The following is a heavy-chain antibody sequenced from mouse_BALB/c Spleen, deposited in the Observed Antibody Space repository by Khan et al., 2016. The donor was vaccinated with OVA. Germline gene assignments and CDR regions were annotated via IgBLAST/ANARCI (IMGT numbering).Heavy chain of an antibody. CDR2: IDYSGTT. V-gene: IGHV3-1*02. CDR1: GYSITSGYS. Sequence: VQLKESGPDLLKPSQSLSLTYTVTGYSITSGYSWHWIRQFPGHKLEWMGYIDYSGTTNYNPSLKSRISITREISKNQFFLQLNSVTTEDTATYYCVRWDYWGQGTTHTVSS. J-gene: IGHJ2*01. CDR3: VRWDY.